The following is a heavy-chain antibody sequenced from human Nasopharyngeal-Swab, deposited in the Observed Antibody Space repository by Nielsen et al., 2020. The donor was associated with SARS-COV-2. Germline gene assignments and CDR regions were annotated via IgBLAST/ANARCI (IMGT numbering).Heavy chain of an antibody. J-gene: IGHJ4*02. V-gene: IGHV4-59*01. D-gene: IGHD3-22*01. CDR2: VHYSGST. Sequence: WIRQPPGKGLEWIAYVHYSGSTDYNPSLKSRVTVSADTVMNQFSLKLDSVTAADTAVYYCARGTMIYVDYWGQGTLVTVSS. CDR3: ARGTMIYVDY.